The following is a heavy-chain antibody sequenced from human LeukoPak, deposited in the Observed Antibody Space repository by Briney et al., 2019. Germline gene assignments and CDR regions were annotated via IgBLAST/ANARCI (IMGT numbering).Heavy chain of an antibody. Sequence: PGGSLRLSCAASGFTFSSYAMSWVRQAPGKGLEWVSGISGGGVSTYYADSVKGRFTISRDNSKNTLYLQMNSLRAEDTAVYYCAKERAEVPAAYERYFQHWGQGTLVTVSS. D-gene: IGHD2-2*01. V-gene: IGHV3-23*01. J-gene: IGHJ1*01. CDR3: AKERAEVPAAYERYFQH. CDR2: ISGGGVST. CDR1: GFTFSSYA.